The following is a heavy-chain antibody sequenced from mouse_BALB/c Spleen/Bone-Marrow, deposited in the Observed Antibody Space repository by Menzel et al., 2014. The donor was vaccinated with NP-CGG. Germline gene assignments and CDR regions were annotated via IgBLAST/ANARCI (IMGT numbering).Heavy chain of an antibody. CDR3: ARGSYYEGAMDY. Sequence: VKLMESGPGLVAPPQSLSITCTVSGFSLTSYGVHWVRQPPGKVLEWLGVIWAGGSTNYNSALMSRLSISKDNSKSQVFLKMNSLQTDDTAMYYCARGSYYEGAMDYWGQGTSVTVSS. CDR1: GFSLTSYG. D-gene: IGHD1-1*01. V-gene: IGHV2-9*02. J-gene: IGHJ4*01. CDR2: IWAGGST.